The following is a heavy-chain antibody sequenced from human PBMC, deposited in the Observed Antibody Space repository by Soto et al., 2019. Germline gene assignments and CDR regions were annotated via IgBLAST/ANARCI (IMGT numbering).Heavy chain of an antibody. J-gene: IGHJ4*02. CDR2: IFPLTDIP. V-gene: IGHV1-69*02. Sequence: QVQLVQSGAEVKKPGSSVKVSCKASGGTFRNYPINWVRQAPGQGLEWMGSIFPLTDIPDYAQNFQARLTISADKSTSTDYMELRSLTSDDTAMYFCARVPLVVLNYFESWGQGTLVTVSS. CDR1: GGTFRNYP. CDR3: ARVPLVVLNYFES.